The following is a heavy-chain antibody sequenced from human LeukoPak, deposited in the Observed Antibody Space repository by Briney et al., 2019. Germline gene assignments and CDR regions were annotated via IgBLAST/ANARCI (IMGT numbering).Heavy chain of an antibody. V-gene: IGHV4-39*01. CDR3: AGGYCSGGSCYRDY. CDR1: GGSISSSSYY. CDR2: IYYSGST. J-gene: IGHJ4*02. Sequence: SETLSLTCTVSGGSISSSSYYWGWIRQPQGKGLEWIGSIYYSGSTYYNPSLKSRVTISVDTSKNQFSRKLSSVTAADTAVYYCAGGYCSGGSCYRDYWGQGTLVTVSS. D-gene: IGHD2-15*01.